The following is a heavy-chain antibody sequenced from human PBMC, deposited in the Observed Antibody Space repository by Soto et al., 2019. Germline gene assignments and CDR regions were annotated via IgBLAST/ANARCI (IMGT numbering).Heavy chain of an antibody. Sequence: SETLSLTCGVSGGTIRSPDWWTWVRQPPGKGLEWIGEIFQSGSTNYTPSLESRVTISVDKSKNQFSLTLTSVTAADTAVYFCARGRGRYSSGWSWLDPWGQGILVTVSS. D-gene: IGHD6-19*01. CDR1: GGTIRSPDW. J-gene: IGHJ5*02. CDR3: ARGRGRYSSGWSWLDP. V-gene: IGHV4-4*02. CDR2: IFQSGST.